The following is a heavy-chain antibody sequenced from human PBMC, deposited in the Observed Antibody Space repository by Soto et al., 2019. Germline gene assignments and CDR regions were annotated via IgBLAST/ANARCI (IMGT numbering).Heavy chain of an antibody. CDR2: IYTSGRT. CDR3: ARDGVQLWLEGGWFDP. D-gene: IGHD5-18*01. V-gene: IGHV4-4*07. Sequence: QVQLQESGPGLVKPSETLSLTCTVSGGSISSYYWSWIRQPAGKGLEWIGRIYTSGRTNYNPSLKSRVTMSVDTSKNQFSLKLSSVTAADTAVYYCARDGVQLWLEGGWFDPWGQGTLVTVSS. J-gene: IGHJ5*02. CDR1: GGSISSYY.